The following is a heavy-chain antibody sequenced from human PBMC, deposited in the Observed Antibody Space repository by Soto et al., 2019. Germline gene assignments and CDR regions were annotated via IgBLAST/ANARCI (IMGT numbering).Heavy chain of an antibody. J-gene: IGHJ5*02. CDR3: ARDGGRDGYFGNWLAP. D-gene: IGHD5-12*01. V-gene: IGHV1-69*12. CDR1: GGTFSNYA. CDR2: IIPIFGTT. Sequence: QVQLVQSGAEVKKPGSSVKVSCKASGGTFSNYAISWVRQAPGQGLEWVGGIIPIFGTTNFAQKFQGRVTITADESTTTAHMELSGLRSEDTAGYYCARDGGRDGYFGNWLAPWGQGTLVTVSS.